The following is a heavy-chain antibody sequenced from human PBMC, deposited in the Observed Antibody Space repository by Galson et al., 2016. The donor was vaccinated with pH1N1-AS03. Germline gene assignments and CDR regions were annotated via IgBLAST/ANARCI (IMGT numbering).Heavy chain of an antibody. J-gene: IGHJ4*02. Sequence: SVKVSCKASGYIFTDFYVHWVRQAPGQGLEWMGWIIAIFGTTNYAQRFQGRVTITADESTTTAYMELSSLRSDDTAVYYCAKDRAYTFEGRFDSWGQGTVVTVSS. CDR3: AKDRAYTFEGRFDS. V-gene: IGHV1-69*13. CDR2: IIAIFGTT. D-gene: IGHD5-18*01. CDR1: GYIFTDFY.